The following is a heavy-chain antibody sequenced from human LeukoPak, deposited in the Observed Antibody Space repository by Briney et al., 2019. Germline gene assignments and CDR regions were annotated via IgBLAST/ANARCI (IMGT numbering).Heavy chain of an antibody. CDR3: ARGRAYYYDSSGQPYGAFDI. Sequence: ASVKVSCKASGYTFTGYYMHWVRQAPGQGLEWMGRINPNSGGTNYAQKFQGRVTMTRDTSISTAYMELSRLRSDDTAVYYCARGRAYYYDSSGQPYGAFDIWGQGTMVTVSS. CDR1: GYTFTGYY. V-gene: IGHV1-2*06. D-gene: IGHD3-22*01. CDR2: INPNSGGT. J-gene: IGHJ3*02.